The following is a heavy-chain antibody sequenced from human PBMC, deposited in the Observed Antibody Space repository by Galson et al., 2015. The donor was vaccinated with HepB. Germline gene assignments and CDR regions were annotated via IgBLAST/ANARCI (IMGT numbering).Heavy chain of an antibody. V-gene: IGHV3-48*02. Sequence: SLRLSCAASGFTFSSYSMNWVRQAPGKGLEWVSYISGSSSTIYYADSVKGRFTISRDNAKNSLYLQMNSLRDEDTAVYYCARDYYDSSGGWFDPWGQGTLVTVSS. CDR1: GFTFSSYS. J-gene: IGHJ5*02. D-gene: IGHD3-22*01. CDR3: ARDYYDSSGGWFDP. CDR2: ISGSSSTI.